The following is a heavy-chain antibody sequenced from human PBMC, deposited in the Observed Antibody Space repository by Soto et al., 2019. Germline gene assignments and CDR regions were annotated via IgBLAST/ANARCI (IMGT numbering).Heavy chain of an antibody. Sequence: PSETLSLTCIVSGGSVSGADYYWSWIRQPPGKGLEWIGYIYFTGITYYNPSLKSRLTISLDTSKNQFSLKLSSLTAADTAVYFCAGVAPRKLTFPFYGVDVWGQGTTVTVSS. CDR2: IYFTGIT. CDR1: GGSVSGADYY. J-gene: IGHJ6*02. CDR3: AGVAPRKLTFPFYGVDV. D-gene: IGHD1-1*01. V-gene: IGHV4-30-4*01.